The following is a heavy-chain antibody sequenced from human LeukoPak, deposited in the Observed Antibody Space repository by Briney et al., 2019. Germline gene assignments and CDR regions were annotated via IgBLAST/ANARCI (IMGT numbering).Heavy chain of an antibody. CDR3: ARVICDYVWGSYRCHFDY. J-gene: IGHJ4*02. D-gene: IGHD3-16*02. CDR2: IKEDGSNL. V-gene: IGHV3-7*01. Sequence: PGGSLRLSCAASGFTFSSYWMGWVRQAPGKGLEWVANIKEDGSNLYYLDSVKGRFTISRDNANNSLHLQMNSLRAEDTAVYFCARVICDYVWGSYRCHFDYWGQGTLVSVSS. CDR1: GFTFSSYW.